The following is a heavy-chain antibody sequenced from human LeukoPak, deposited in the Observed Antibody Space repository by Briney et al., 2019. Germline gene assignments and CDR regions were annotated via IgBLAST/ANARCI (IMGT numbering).Heavy chain of an antibody. CDR3: ARAEPYSIPYYYYGMDV. Sequence: ASVKVSCKASGYTFTSYGISWVRQAPGQGLEWMGWISAYNGNTNYAQKLQGRVTMTTDTSTSTAYMELRSLRSEDTAVYYCARAEPYSIPYYYYGMDVWGQGTTVTVSS. J-gene: IGHJ6*02. D-gene: IGHD6-13*01. V-gene: IGHV1-18*01. CDR2: ISAYNGNT. CDR1: GYTFTSYG.